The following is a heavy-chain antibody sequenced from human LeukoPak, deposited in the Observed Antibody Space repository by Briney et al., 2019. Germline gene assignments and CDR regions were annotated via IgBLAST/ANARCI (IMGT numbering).Heavy chain of an antibody. V-gene: IGHV4-39*01. J-gene: IGHJ4*02. CDR2: IYYRGSA. CDR1: GGSISSSNYY. CDR3: VRQWMRDSGAYYDFHH. Sequence: PETLSLTCTVSGGSISSSNYYWGWIRQPPGKGLEWVGTIYYRGSAYYNPSLKSRVTISVDTSKNQFSLKLSSVTAADTAVYYCVRQWMRDSGAYYDFHHWGQGTLVTVSS. D-gene: IGHD3-22*01.